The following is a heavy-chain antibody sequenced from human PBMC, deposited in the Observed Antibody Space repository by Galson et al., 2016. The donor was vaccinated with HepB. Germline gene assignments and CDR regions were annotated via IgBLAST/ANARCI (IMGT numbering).Heavy chain of an antibody. CDR1: GGSFSSYA. CDR2: IIPIFGTA. CDR3: AREGSGLTLDY. D-gene: IGHD1-14*01. V-gene: IGHV1-69*06. J-gene: IGHJ4*02. Sequence: SVKVSCKASGGSFSSYAISWVRQAPGQGLQWMGGIIPIFGTANYAQKFQGRVTITADKSTSTAYMELSSLRSEDTAVYYCAREGSGLTLDYWGQGTLVTVSS.